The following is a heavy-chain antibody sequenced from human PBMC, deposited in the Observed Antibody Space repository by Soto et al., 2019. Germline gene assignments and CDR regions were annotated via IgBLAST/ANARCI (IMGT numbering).Heavy chain of an antibody. CDR2: IYPGDSDT. V-gene: IGHV5-51*01. D-gene: IGHD1-26*01. Sequence: GESLKISCKGSGYSFTSYWIGWVRQMPGKGLEWMGIIYPGDSDTRYSPSFQGQVTISADKSSSTAYLQWSSLKASDTAMYYCARHVRSGSYSADYYYGMDVWGQGTTVTVSS. CDR1: GYSFTSYW. CDR3: ARHVRSGSYSADYYYGMDV. J-gene: IGHJ6*02.